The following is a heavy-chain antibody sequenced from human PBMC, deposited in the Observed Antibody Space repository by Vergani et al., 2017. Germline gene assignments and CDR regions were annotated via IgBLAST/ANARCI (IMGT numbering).Heavy chain of an antibody. V-gene: IGHV3-74*03. J-gene: IGHJ5*02. CDR2: VKSDGNSA. Sequence: EVQLVESGGGLVQPGGSLRLSCAASGFTLGPYWMHWVRQTPGTGLEWVSRVKSDGNSAMYADSVKGRFTISRDNSKNTLYLKMKSLRVEDTAVYYCARAKXGGACFMSNWLDTWGQGTLVSVSS. D-gene: IGHD2-15*01. CDR1: GFTLGPYW. CDR3: ARAKXGGACFMSNWLDT.